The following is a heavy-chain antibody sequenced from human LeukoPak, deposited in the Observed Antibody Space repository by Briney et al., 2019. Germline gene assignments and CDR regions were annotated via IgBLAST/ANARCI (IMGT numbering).Heavy chain of an antibody. V-gene: IGHV3-74*01. CDR1: GFTLSNYW. J-gene: IGHJ4*02. D-gene: IGHD1-1*01. CDR3: AKDTTSAYGFDY. CDR2: INTDGSST. Sequence: GGSLRLSCAASGFTLSNYWIHWVRQAPGKGLVWVSRINTDGSSTNYADSVRGRFTVSRDNAKNTLYLQMNSLRVEVTAVYYCAKDTTSAYGFDYWGQGTLVTVSS.